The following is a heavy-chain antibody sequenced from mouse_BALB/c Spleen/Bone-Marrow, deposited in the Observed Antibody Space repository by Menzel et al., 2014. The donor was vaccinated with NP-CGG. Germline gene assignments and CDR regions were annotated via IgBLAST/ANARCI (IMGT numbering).Heavy chain of an antibody. CDR1: VYCFFWFY. J-gene: IGHJ1*01. D-gene: IGHD1-1*01. Sequence: QVQLREPGAELVKPGALVKLSCKAFVYCFFWFYMYWEKQRPGQGFEWIGEINPTNGGTNFNEKFKNKTTLTVDKTSSTAYMQHSSLASEDSAVYYCTRSNYGYWYFDVWGAGTTVTVSS. V-gene: IGHV1S81*02. CDR3: TRSNYGYWYFDV. CDR2: INPTNGGT.